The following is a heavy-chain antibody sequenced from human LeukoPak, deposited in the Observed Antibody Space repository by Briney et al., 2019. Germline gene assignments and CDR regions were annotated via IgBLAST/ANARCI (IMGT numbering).Heavy chain of an antibody. Sequence: SETLSLTCAVYGGSFSGYYWSWIRQPPGKGLEWIGEINHSGSTNYNPSLKSRVTISVDTSKNQFSLKLSSVTAADTAVYYCASLAGTQAGVYYYYGMDVWGQGTTVTVSS. CDR2: INHSGST. V-gene: IGHV4-34*01. CDR1: GGSFSGYY. J-gene: IGHJ6*02. CDR3: ASLAGTQAGVYYYYGMDV. D-gene: IGHD6-19*01.